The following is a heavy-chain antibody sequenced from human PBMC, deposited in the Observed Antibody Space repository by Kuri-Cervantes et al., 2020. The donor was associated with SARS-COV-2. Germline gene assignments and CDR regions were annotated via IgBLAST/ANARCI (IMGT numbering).Heavy chain of an antibody. V-gene: IGHV3-7*01. D-gene: IGHD3-10*01. J-gene: IGHJ4*02. CDR1: GFTVSSNY. CDR3: ARDRSFTPDY. CDR2: IKQDGSEK. Sequence: GGSLRLSCAASGFTVSSNYMSWVRQAPGKGLEWVANIKQDGSEKYYVDSVKGRFTISRDNAKNSLYLQMNSLRAEDTAVYYCARDRSFTPDYWGQGTLVTVSS.